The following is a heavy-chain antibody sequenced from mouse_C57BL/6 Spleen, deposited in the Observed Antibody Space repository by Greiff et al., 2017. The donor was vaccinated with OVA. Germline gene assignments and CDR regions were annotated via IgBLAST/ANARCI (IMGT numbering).Heavy chain of an antibody. D-gene: IGHD3-3*01. CDR3: ARDGAGPLDY. CDR1: GFTFSDYY. Sequence: VQLKESEGGLVQPGSSLKLSCTASGFTFSDYYMAWVRQVPEKGLEWVANINYDGSSTYYLDSLKSRFIISRDNAKNILYLQMSSLKSEDTATYYCARDGAGPLDYWGQGTTLTVSS. CDR2: INYDGSST. V-gene: IGHV5-16*01. J-gene: IGHJ2*01.